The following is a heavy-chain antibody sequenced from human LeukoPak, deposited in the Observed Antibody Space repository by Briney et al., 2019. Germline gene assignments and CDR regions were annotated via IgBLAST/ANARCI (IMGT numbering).Heavy chain of an antibody. D-gene: IGHD3-10*01. CDR2: INNDGSDT. J-gene: IGHJ1*01. Sequence: PGGSLRLSCAASGFSFADSWMHWVRQAPGKGLVWVSRINNDGSDTRYADSVRGRFTIPRDNAKNTLYLQMNSLRAEDTAVYYCARVSGLGMNEYYQHWGQGTLVTVPS. CDR3: ARVSGLGMNEYYQH. V-gene: IGHV3-74*01. CDR1: GFSFADSW.